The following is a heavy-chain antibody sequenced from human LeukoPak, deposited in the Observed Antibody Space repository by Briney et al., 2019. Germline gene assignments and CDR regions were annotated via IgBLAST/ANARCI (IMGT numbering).Heavy chain of an antibody. CDR2: IYASGST. CDR1: VYSLCSGGYY. Sequence: SETLSLTCSVSVYSLCSGGYYWSWLRQPAGKGLEWIGRIYASGSTNYNPSLASRVTISLDTSKNQFSRKLSSVTAADTAVYFCAAETLGIGFDFWGQGPVVTVSS. CDR3: AAETLGIGFDF. D-gene: IGHD1-26*01. V-gene: IGHV4-61*02. J-gene: IGHJ4*02.